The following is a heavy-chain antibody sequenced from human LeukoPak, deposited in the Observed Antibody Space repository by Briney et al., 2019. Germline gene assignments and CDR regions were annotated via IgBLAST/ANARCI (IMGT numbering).Heavy chain of an antibody. V-gene: IGHV4-34*01. CDR2: INLSGST. J-gene: IGHJ4*02. D-gene: IGHD3-10*01. CDR1: GGSFSGYY. CDR3: ARIHYRTYYYGSGSYSPFDY. Sequence: SETLSLTCAVYGGSFSGYYWSWIRQPPGKGLEGIGEINLSGSTNYNQSLKSRVTISVDTSKNQISLKLSSVTAADTAVYYCARIHYRTYYYGSGSYSPFDYWGQGTLVTVSS.